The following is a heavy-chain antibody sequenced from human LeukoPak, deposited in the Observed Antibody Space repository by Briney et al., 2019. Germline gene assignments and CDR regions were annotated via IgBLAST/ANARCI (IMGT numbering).Heavy chain of an antibody. CDR1: GFTFVNYA. CDR3: ARMITPGVTAN. D-gene: IGHD3-16*01. Sequence: PGGSLRLSCAASGFTFVNYAMNWVRRAPGQGLEWVSWITGSGDVTYYADSVKGRFIISRDSSKNTVYLQLSSLRAKDTAVYYCARMITPGVTANWGQGILVTVSS. CDR2: ITGSGDVT. V-gene: IGHV3-23*01. J-gene: IGHJ4*02.